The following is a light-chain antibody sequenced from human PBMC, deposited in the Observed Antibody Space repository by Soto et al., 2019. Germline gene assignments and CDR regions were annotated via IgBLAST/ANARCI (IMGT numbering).Light chain of an antibody. J-gene: IGLJ2*01. CDR3: CSYAGNFKFVV. Sequence: QSALTQPRSVSGSPGQSVTISCTGTSSDVGGYNFVSWYQQHPGKAPKLMIYDVVKRPSGVPDRFSGSKSGNTASLTISGLQAEDESDYYCCSYAGNFKFVVFGGGTQLPS. CDR1: SSDVGGYNF. CDR2: DVV. V-gene: IGLV2-11*01.